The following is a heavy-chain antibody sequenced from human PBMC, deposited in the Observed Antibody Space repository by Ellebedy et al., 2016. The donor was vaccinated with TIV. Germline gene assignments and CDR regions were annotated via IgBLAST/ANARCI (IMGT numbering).Heavy chain of an antibody. CDR1: GHSFASYW. CDR3: ARDYYYALDV. J-gene: IGHJ6*02. CDR2: IDPTHSYT. Sequence: GESLKISCKGSGHSFASYWISWVRQMPGKRLEWKGRIDPTHSYTYYSPSFQGHVTISDDKSINTAYLQWSSLKASDTAMYYCARDYYYALDVWGQGTSVTVSS. V-gene: IGHV5-10-1*01.